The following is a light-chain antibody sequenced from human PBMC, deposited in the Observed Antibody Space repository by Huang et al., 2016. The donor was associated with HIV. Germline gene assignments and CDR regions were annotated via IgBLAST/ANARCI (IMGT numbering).Light chain of an antibody. J-gene: IGKJ1*01. CDR2: WAK. V-gene: IGKV4-1*01. CDR3: LQYYSVPQT. CDR1: QSLLYSFSKKND. Sequence: DIVMTQPPDSLAVSPGERATINCKSSQSLLYSFSKKNDLAWFQQKPGRPPKLLIYWAKTRESGVPDRLSGSGSGTDFTVTINNRQAEDVAVYFCLQYYSVPQTFGHGTKVEIK.